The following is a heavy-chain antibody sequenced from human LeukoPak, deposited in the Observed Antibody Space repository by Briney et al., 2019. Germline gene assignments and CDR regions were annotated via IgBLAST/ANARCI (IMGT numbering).Heavy chain of an antibody. CDR2: IYYSGST. V-gene: IGHV4-39*01. Sequence: SETLSLTCTVSGGSISSSSYYWVWIRQPPGKGLEWIGSIYYSGSTYYNPSLKSRVTISVDTSKNQFSLKLSSVTAADTAVYYCARIGIAAAGTGLDYWGQGTLVTVSS. J-gene: IGHJ4*02. CDR3: ARIGIAAAGTGLDY. CDR1: GGSISSSSYY. D-gene: IGHD6-13*01.